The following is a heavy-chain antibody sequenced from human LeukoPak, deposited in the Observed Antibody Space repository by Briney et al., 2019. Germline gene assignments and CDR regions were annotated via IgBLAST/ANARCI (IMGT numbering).Heavy chain of an antibody. V-gene: IGHV1-8*01. Sequence: GASVKVSCKASGYTFSNFDINWVRQATGQGPEWMGWMNPESGNTGYAQKFQGRVTMTRDSSKSTAYTELISLRFEDTAIYYCTRAIRHQLLSDYWGQGTLVTVSS. CDR3: TRAIRHQLLSDY. D-gene: IGHD2-2*01. CDR1: GYTFSNFD. CDR2: MNPESGNT. J-gene: IGHJ4*02.